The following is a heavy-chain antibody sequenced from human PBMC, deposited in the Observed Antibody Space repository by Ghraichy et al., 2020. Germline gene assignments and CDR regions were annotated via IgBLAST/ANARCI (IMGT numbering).Heavy chain of an antibody. CDR1: GGSISSGDHS. D-gene: IGHD6-13*01. CDR3: ARDGRGSSTDYFDY. Sequence: SETLSLTCAVSGGSISSGDHSWSWLRQPPGKGLEWIGYINHSGTTYYNPSLKSRVTISADRSKNQFSLKLSSVTAADTAVYYCARDGRGSSTDYFDYWGQGTLVTVSS. V-gene: IGHV4-30-2*01. CDR2: INHSGTT. J-gene: IGHJ4*02.